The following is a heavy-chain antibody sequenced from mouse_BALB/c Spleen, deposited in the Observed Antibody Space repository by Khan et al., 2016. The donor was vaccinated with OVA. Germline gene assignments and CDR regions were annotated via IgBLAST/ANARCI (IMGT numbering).Heavy chain of an antibody. D-gene: IGHD1-1*01. CDR1: GISNTSGNYR. CDR3: ARDYGSLYWYFDV. J-gene: IGHJ1*01. Sequence: EVKLLESGPGLVKPSQTVSLTCTVTGISNTSGNYRWSWIRQFPGNKLEWIGNIYYSGTVTYNPSLTSRTTITRDTSKNQFFLEMNSLTAEDTATYYCARDYGSLYWYFDVWGAGTTVTVSS. CDR2: IYYSGTV. V-gene: IGHV3-5*02.